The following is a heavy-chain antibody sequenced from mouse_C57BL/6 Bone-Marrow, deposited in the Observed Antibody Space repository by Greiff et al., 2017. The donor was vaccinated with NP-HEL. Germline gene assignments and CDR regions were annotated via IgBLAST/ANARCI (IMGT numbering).Heavy chain of an antibody. Sequence: DVKLVESGGGLVKPGGSLKLSCAASGFTFSDYGMHWVRQAPEKGLEWVAYISSGSSTIYYADTVKGRFTISRDNAKNTLFLQMTSLRSEDTAMYYCARQGYYGSSSFDYWGQGTTLTVSS. D-gene: IGHD1-1*01. CDR2: ISSGSSTI. CDR1: GFTFSDYG. CDR3: ARQGYYGSSSFDY. J-gene: IGHJ2*01. V-gene: IGHV5-17*01.